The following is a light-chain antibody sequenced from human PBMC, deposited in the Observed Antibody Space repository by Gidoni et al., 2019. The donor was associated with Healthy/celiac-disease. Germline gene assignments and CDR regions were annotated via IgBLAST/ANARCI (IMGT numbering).Light chain of an antibody. V-gene: IGKV3D-15*01. CDR1: QSVSSN. Sequence: EIVMTHSPATLSVSPGERATLSCRARQSVSSNFAWSQQKPGQAPRPLIYSESIRATGIPARCSGTVSGTEFTLTISSLQSVDFAVYYCQQYNICPLTFGQGTRLEIK. J-gene: IGKJ5*01. CDR3: QQYNICPLT. CDR2: SES.